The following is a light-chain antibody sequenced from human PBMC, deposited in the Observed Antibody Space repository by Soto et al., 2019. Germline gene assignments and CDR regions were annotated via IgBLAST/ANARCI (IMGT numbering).Light chain of an antibody. Sequence: EIVLTQSPGTLSLSPGERATLSCRASQSFSSNYLAWYQQKLGQAPRLLIYGASSRATGIPDRFSGSESGTDFTLTISRLEPEDLAVYYCQQYGSSPFTFGGGTKVEIK. J-gene: IGKJ4*01. CDR2: GAS. CDR1: QSFSSNY. CDR3: QQYGSSPFT. V-gene: IGKV3-20*01.